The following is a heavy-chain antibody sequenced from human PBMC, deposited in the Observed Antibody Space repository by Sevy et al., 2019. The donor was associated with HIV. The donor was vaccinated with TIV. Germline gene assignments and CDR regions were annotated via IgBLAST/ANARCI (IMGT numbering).Heavy chain of an antibody. V-gene: IGHV4-39*01. CDR2: IYYSGST. CDR1: GGSISSSSYY. Sequence: SETLSLTCTVSGGSISSSSYYWGWIRQPPGKWLEWIGSIYYSGSTYYNPSLKSRVTISVDTSKNQFSLKLGSVTAADTAVDYCARIGSYDFWSGYYEGYFDYWGRGTLVTVSS. D-gene: IGHD3-3*01. CDR3: ARIGSYDFWSGYYEGYFDY. J-gene: IGHJ4*02.